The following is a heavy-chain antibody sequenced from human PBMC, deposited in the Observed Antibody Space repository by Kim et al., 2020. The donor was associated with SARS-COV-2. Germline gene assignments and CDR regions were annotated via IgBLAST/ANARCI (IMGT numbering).Heavy chain of an antibody. J-gene: IGHJ3*02. CDR3: ARDDYGGNSATGRNAFDI. Sequence: GGSLRLSCAASGFTFSSYAMHWVRQAPGKGLEWVAVISYDGSNKYYADSVKGRFTISRDNSKNTLYLQMNSLRAEDTAVYYCARDDYGGNSATGRNAFDIWGQGTMVTVSS. D-gene: IGHD4-17*01. CDR1: GFTFSSYA. V-gene: IGHV3-30-3*01. CDR2: ISYDGSNK.